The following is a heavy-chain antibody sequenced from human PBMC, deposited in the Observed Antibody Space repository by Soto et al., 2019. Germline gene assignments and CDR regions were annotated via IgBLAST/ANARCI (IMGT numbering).Heavy chain of an antibody. J-gene: IGHJ4*02. CDR1: GGSISSNSYY. CDR3: GRRYSAYRLDV. CDR2: IYYSGST. V-gene: IGHV4-39*02. Sequence: QLQLQESGPGLVKPSETLSLTCTVSGGSISSNSYYWVWIRQPPGKGLEWIGTIYYSGSTYYNPSLKSRVTLSVPMYKNHSSLTLISVTAVDEALYYCGRRYSAYRLDVWGQGTLVTVSS. D-gene: IGHD5-12*01.